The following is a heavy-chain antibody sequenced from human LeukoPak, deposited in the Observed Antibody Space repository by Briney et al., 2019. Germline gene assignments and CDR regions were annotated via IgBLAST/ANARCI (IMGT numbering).Heavy chain of an antibody. CDR3: ARVRDGYNDAFDI. J-gene: IGHJ3*02. CDR2: FNPSGGST. D-gene: IGHD5-24*01. V-gene: IGHV1-46*01. Sequence: GASVKVSCKASGGTFSRNDISWVRQAPGQGLEWMGVFNPSGGSTSYAQKFQGRVTMTRDTSTSTVYMELSSLRSEDAAVYYCARVRDGYNDAFDIWGQGTMVTVSS. CDR1: GGTFSRND.